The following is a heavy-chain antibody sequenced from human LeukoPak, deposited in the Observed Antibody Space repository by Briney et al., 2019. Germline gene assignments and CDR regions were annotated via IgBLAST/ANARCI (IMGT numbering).Heavy chain of an antibody. CDR3: ARDGVAGSSDAFDL. CDR2: IDPNSGGP. D-gene: IGHD6-19*01. Sequence: ASVKVSCKASGYTFTDYYIHWVRQAPGQGLEWTTYIDPNSGGPHYAQKFQGRVTMTTDTSISTAYMELNWLTSDDTAVYYCARDGVAGSSDAFDLWGQGTMVTVSS. V-gene: IGHV1-2*02. J-gene: IGHJ3*01. CDR1: GYTFTDYY.